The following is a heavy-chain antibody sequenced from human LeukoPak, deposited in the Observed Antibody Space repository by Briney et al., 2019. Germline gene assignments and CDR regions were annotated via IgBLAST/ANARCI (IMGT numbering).Heavy chain of an antibody. V-gene: IGHV1-2*02. CDR3: ARRGYEFSDLDN. CDR2: INPNNGDT. D-gene: IGHD3/OR15-3a*01. J-gene: IGHJ4*02. Sequence: ASVKVSFKASGYTFTGYYMHWVRQAPGQGLEWMGWINPNNGDTNFAQKFQGRVAMTRDTSMNTVYMELSSLRSDDTAVYYCARRGYEFSDLDNWGQGTLVTVSS. CDR1: GYTFTGYY.